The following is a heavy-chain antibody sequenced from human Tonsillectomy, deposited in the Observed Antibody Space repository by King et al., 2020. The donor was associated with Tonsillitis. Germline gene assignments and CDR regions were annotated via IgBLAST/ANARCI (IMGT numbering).Heavy chain of an antibody. CDR3: ARQVSPIQLYGS. Sequence: VQLVESGAEVKKPGESLRISCKGSGYNFSRHWISWVRQVPGKGLEWMGNIDPSDSYTNYSPSFQGHVTISADESIGTAYLQWSSLKGSDTAMYYCARQVSPIQLYGSWGQGTLVTVSS. V-gene: IGHV5-10-1*03. CDR2: IDPSDSYT. J-gene: IGHJ5*02. D-gene: IGHD5-24*01. CDR1: GYNFSRHW.